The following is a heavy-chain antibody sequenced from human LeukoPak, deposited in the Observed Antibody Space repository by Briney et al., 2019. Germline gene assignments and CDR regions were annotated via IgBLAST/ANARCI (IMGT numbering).Heavy chain of an antibody. Sequence: SETLSLTCSVSGYSISSGYYWGWIRQPPGKGLEWIGSIYHSGSTYYNPSLKSRVTISLDTSKSQFSLKVRYVTAADTAVYYCARGLNDSWTGENYWGQGTLVTVSS. CDR1: GYSISSGYY. D-gene: IGHD3-3*01. J-gene: IGHJ4*02. V-gene: IGHV4-38-2*02. CDR3: ARGLNDSWTGENY. CDR2: IYHSGST.